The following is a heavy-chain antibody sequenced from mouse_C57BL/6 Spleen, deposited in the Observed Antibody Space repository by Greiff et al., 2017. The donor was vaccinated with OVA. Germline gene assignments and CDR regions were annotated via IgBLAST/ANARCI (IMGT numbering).Heavy chain of an antibody. J-gene: IGHJ2*01. CDR1: GYAFSSYW. V-gene: IGHV1-80*01. D-gene: IGHD2-2*01. Sequence: QVQLQQSGAELVKPGASVKISCKASGYAFSSYWMNWVKQRPGKGLEWIGQIYPGDGDTNYNGKFKGKATLTAAKSSSTAYMQLSSLTSEDYEVYVCAEGDDGYGFDYWGQGTTLTVSS. CDR3: AEGDDGYGFDY. CDR2: IYPGDGDT.